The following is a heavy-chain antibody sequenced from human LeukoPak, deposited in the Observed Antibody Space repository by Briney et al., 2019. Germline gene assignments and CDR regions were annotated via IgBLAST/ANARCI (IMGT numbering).Heavy chain of an antibody. CDR2: ISGSGGST. D-gene: IGHD3-3*01. Sequence: GGSLRLSCAASGFTFSSYAMSWVRQAPGKGLEWVSAISGSGGSTYYADSVKGRFTISRDNSKNTLYLQMNSLRAEDTAVYYCAKDQPGIYDFWSGYYTGIFDYWGQGTLVTISS. CDR3: AKDQPGIYDFWSGYYTGIFDY. CDR1: GFTFSSYA. V-gene: IGHV3-23*01. J-gene: IGHJ4*02.